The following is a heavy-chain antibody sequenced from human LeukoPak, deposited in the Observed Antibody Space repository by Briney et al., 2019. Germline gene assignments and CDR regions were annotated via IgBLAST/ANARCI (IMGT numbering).Heavy chain of an antibody. Sequence: GGSLRLSCAASGFTFSDYYMSWIRQAPGKGLEWVAVIAYGGSDKYYADSVRGRFTISRDNSKNIVYLQMNNLKTEDTAVYYCASVLDYWGQGILVTVSS. J-gene: IGHJ4*02. CDR1: GFTFSDYY. V-gene: IGHV3-30*03. CDR3: ASVLDY. CDR2: IAYGGSDK.